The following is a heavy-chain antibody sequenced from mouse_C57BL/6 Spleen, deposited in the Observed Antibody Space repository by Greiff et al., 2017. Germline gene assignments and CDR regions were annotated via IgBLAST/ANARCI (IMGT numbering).Heavy chain of an antibody. D-gene: IGHD2-3*01. CDR2: IYPRRGNP. Sequence: QVQLKESGAGLARPGASVKMSCKASGYTFTSYGISWVKQSTGKGLEWIGEIYPRRGNPYYTETFKGKATLTADQSSSTAYMGLRSLTSEDAAVYFCARDSIGGTDCYPAYWGKGTLVTVAA. CDR3: ARDSIGGTDCYPAY. V-gene: IGHV1-81*01. J-gene: IGHJ3*01. CDR1: GYTFTSYG.